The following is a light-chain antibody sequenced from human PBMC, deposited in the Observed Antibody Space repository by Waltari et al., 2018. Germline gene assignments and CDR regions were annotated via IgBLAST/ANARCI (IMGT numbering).Light chain of an antibody. CDR3: QQHGTLPAT. CDR2: RAS. J-gene: IGKJ1*01. Sequence: EIVLTQSPGTAPLSPGDRVTLSCRASQSVGSSSLAWYQQKPGQAPRLVIYRASRRATGIPDRFSGSGSGTDFSLTISRMEPEDFAVYYCQQHGTLPATFGQGTKVEIK. CDR1: QSVGSSS. V-gene: IGKV3-20*01.